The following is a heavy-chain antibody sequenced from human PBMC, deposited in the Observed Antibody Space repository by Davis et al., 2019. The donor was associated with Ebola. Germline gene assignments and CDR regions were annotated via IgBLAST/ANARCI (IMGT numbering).Heavy chain of an antibody. J-gene: IGHJ4*02. CDR1: GFTFSSYA. CDR3: AREVRGQLHFDY. V-gene: IGHV3-30-3*01. D-gene: IGHD1-7*01. CDR2: ISYDGSSI. Sequence: GESLKISCAASGFTFSSYAMHWVRQAPGKGLEWVAIISYDGSSIYYADSVKGRFTISRDNSKNTLYLEMNSLRAEDTALYYCAREVRGQLHFDYWGQGTLVTVSS.